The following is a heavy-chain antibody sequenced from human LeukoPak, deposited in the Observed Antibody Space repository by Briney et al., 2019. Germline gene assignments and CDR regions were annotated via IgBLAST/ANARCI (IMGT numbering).Heavy chain of an antibody. Sequence: GRSLRLSRAASVFTFDEYAMHWVRQAPRKGLEWVSDISWDSGSIGYADSVKGRFTISRDNAKNSLYLQMNSLRAEDTALYYCAKGSSGYYNWFDPWGQGTLVTVSS. CDR1: VFTFDEYA. D-gene: IGHD3-22*01. V-gene: IGHV3-9*01. CDR2: ISWDSGSI. CDR3: AKGSSGYYNWFDP. J-gene: IGHJ5*02.